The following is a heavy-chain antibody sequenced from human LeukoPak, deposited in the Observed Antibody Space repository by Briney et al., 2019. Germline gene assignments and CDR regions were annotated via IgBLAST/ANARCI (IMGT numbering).Heavy chain of an antibody. Sequence: SETLSLTCTVSGGSVSSGSYYWSWIRQPPGKGLEWIGYIYYSGSTNYNPSLKSRVTISVDTSKNQFSLKLSSVTAADTAVYYCARDGYYGMDVWGQGTTVTVSS. J-gene: IGHJ6*02. V-gene: IGHV4-61*01. CDR1: GGSVSSGSYY. CDR2: IYYSGST. CDR3: ARDGYYGMDV.